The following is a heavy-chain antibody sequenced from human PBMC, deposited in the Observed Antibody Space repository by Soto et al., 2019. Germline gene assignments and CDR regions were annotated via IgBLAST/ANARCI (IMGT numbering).Heavy chain of an antibody. V-gene: IGHV3-33*01. Sequence: QVQLVESGGGVVQPGRSLRLSCAASGFTFSSYGMHWVRQAPGKGLEWVAVIWYDGSNKYYADSVKGRFTISSDNSKNTLYLQMNSLRAEDTAVYYCARETMVRGVIIGQFDYWGQGTLVTVSS. D-gene: IGHD3-10*01. CDR2: IWYDGSNK. J-gene: IGHJ4*02. CDR3: ARETMVRGVIIGQFDY. CDR1: GFTFSSYG.